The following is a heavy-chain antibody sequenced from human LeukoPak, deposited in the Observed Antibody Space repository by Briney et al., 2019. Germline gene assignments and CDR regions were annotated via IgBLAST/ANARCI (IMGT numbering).Heavy chain of an antibody. CDR1: GGSISSYY. J-gene: IGHJ4*02. CDR3: ARDSGGYYYDSSGYYLRASFDY. CDR2: INTSGST. Sequence: SETLSLTCTVSGGSISSYYWSWIRQPAGKGLEWIGRINTSGSTNYNPSLKSRVTMSVDTSKNQFSLKLSSVTAADTAVYYCARDSGGYYYDSSGYYLRASFDYWGQGTLVTVSS. V-gene: IGHV4-4*07. D-gene: IGHD3-22*01.